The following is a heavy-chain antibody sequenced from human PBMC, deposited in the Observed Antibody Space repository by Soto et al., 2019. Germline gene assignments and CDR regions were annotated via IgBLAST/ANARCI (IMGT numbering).Heavy chain of an antibody. D-gene: IGHD6-13*01. CDR3: ARATRQHRATRAINWFDP. J-gene: IGHJ5*02. V-gene: IGHV4-30-4*01. Sequence: ASETLSLTCTVSGGSISSGDYYWSWIRQPPGKGLEWIGYIYYSGSTYYNPSLKSRVTISVGTSKNQFSLKLSSVTAADTAVYYCARATRQHRATRAINWFDPWGQGTLVTVSS. CDR1: GGSISSGDYY. CDR2: IYYSGST.